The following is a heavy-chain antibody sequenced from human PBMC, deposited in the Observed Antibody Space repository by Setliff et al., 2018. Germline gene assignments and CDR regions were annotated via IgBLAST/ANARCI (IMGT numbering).Heavy chain of an antibody. D-gene: IGHD4-4*01. J-gene: IGHJ6*03. CDR2: INAGNGKT. Sequence: SVKVSCKASGYTFTSYAVHWVRQAPGQRLEWMGWINAGNGKTKYSQEFQGRLTITTVGSTSTAYMELSSLRSEDTAVYYCARADYIRYFYMDAWGKGTTVTVSS. V-gene: IGHV1-3*03. CDR1: GYTFTSYA. CDR3: ARADYIRYFYMDA.